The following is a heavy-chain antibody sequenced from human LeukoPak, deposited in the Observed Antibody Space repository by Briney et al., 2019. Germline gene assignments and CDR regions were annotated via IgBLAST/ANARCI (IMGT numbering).Heavy chain of an antibody. Sequence: GGSLRLSCAASGFTFSSYGMHWVRQAPGKGLEWVAFIRYDGSNKYYADSVKGRFTISRDNSKNTLYLQMNSLRAEDTAVYYCAKERYSSGWYRTPDYWGQGTLVTVSS. J-gene: IGHJ4*02. D-gene: IGHD6-19*01. CDR1: GFTFSSYG. CDR3: AKERYSSGWYRTPDY. V-gene: IGHV3-30*02. CDR2: IRYDGSNK.